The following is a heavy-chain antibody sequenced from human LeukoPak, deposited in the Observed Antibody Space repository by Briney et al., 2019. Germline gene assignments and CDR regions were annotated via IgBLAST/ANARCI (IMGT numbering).Heavy chain of an antibody. Sequence: GGSLRLSCAASGFTFSSYGMHWVRQAPGKGLEWVAVISHDGSNKYYADSVKGRFTISRDNSKNTLYLQMNSLRAEDTAVYYCAKDLSYGGYAQYYFDYWGQGTLVTVSS. D-gene: IGHD5-12*01. CDR1: GFTFSSYG. J-gene: IGHJ4*02. CDR3: AKDLSYGGYAQYYFDY. V-gene: IGHV3-30*18. CDR2: ISHDGSNK.